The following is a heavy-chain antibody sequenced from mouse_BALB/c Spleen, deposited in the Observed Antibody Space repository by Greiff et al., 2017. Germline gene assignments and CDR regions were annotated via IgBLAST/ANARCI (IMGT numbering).Heavy chain of an antibody. CDR1: GFTFSDYY. J-gene: IGHJ4*01. V-gene: IGHV5-4*02. CDR2: ISDGGSYT. D-gene: IGHD1-1*01. Sequence: EVQRVESGGGLVKPGGSLKLSCAASGFTFSDYYMYWVRQTPEKRLEWVATISDGGSYTYYPDSVKGRFTISRDNAKNNLYLQMSSLKSEDTAMYYCARDPDPPNYYGSSGYAMDYWGQGTSVTVSS. CDR3: ARDPDPPNYYGSSGYAMDY.